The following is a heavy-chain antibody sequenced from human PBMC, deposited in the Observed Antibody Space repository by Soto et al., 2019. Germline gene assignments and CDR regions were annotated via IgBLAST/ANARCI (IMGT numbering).Heavy chain of an antibody. D-gene: IGHD6-19*01. CDR1: CGSISSYY. CDR2: IYYSGST. CDR3: AREPISAQAPDY. Sequence: PSETLSLTCPVSCGSISSYYWSWIRQPPGKGLEWIGYIYYSGSTNYNPSLKSRVTISVDTSKNHFSLKLSSVTAADTAVYYCAREPISAQAPDYWGQGTPVTVSS. V-gene: IGHV4-59*01. J-gene: IGHJ4*02.